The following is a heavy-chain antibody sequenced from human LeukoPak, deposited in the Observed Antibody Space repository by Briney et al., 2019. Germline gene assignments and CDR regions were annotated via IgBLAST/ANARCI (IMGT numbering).Heavy chain of an antibody. V-gene: IGHV3-48*03. CDR3: ARDWSAAVYAPFDY. Sequence: GGSLRLSCAASGFTFSSYEMNWVRQAPGKGLEWVSYISSSGSTIYYADSVKGRFTISRDNSENTLYLQMKSLRHEDTAVYYCARDWSAAVYAPFDYWGQGTLVTVSS. CDR1: GFTFSSYE. J-gene: IGHJ4*02. CDR2: ISSSGSTI. D-gene: IGHD5/OR15-5a*01.